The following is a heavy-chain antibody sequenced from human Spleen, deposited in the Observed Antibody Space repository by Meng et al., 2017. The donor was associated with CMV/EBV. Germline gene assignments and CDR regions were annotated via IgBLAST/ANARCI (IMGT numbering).Heavy chain of an antibody. CDR2: IIHGGSP. CDR1: GWSLSGAY. CDR3: ARRPTGRDY. Sequence: QLRHSGPGLFEPSESLPLTCAVIGWSLSGAYWNWIRQPPGKGLEWIGEIIHGGSPSYNPSLKSRVTISIDTSKNQLSLMLSSVTAADTAVYYCARRPTGRDYWGQGTLVTVSS. V-gene: IGHV4-34*12. J-gene: IGHJ4*02.